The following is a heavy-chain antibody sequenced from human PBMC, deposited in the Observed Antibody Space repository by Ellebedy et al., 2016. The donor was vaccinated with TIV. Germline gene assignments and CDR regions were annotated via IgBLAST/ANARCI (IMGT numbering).Heavy chain of an antibody. CDR1: GGTFSSYA. J-gene: IGHJ6*02. Sequence: SVKVSCXASGGTFSSYAISWVRQAPGQGLEWMGGIIPIFGTANYAQKFQGRVTITADESTSTAYMELSSLRSEDTAVYYCARQSKSRYSYAPLYYYYGMDVWGQGTTVTVSS. CDR2: IIPIFGTA. V-gene: IGHV1-69*13. CDR3: ARQSKSRYSYAPLYYYYGMDV. D-gene: IGHD5-18*01.